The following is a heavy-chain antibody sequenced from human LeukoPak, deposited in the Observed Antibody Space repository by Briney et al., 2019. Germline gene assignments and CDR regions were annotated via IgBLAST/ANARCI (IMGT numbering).Heavy chain of an antibody. Sequence: PGGSLRLSCSASGFTFSIYAMHWVRQTPGKGLQYVSGISFYGSNTYYAESVKGRCTISRDNSKNTLFLQMNSLRGEDTAVYYCATRIAADLWAFDIWGLGTMVTVSS. CDR3: ATRIAADLWAFDI. V-gene: IGHV3-64*04. CDR2: ISFYGSNT. J-gene: IGHJ3*02. D-gene: IGHD6-25*01. CDR1: GFTFSIYA.